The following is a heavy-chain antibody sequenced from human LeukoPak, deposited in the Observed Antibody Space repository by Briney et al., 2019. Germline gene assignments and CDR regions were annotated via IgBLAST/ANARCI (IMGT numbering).Heavy chain of an antibody. D-gene: IGHD3-22*01. Sequence: SETLSLTCAVYGGSFSGYYWSWIRQPPGKGLEWIGEINHSGSTNYNPSLKSRVTISVDTSKNQFSLKLSSVTAADTAVYYCAKDAAYYCDSSGYYPDYWGQGTLVTVSS. CDR1: GGSFSGYY. CDR2: INHSGST. J-gene: IGHJ4*02. CDR3: AKDAAYYCDSSGYYPDY. V-gene: IGHV4-34*01.